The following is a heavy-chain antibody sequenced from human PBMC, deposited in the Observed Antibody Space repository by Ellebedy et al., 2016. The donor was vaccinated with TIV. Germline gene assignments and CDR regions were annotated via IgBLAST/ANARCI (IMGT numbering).Heavy chain of an antibody. CDR3: TTGFSTAWHDHC. Sequence: GESLKISCVASGFTFSRHYMHWVRQAPGKGLVWVSRIKDDGSETSYVDSVKGRFTISRDNSKNTLSLQMNSLKAEDTAVYYCTTGFSTAWHDHCWGQGTLVTVSS. CDR1: GFTFSRHY. D-gene: IGHD3-3*01. J-gene: IGHJ4*02. CDR2: IKDDGSET. V-gene: IGHV3-74*01.